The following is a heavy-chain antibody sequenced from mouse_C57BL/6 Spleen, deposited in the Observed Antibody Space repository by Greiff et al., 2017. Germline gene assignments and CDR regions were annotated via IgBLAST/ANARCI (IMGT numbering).Heavy chain of an antibody. J-gene: IGHJ2*01. CDR3: ARGFDGYYYY. CDR2: ISDGGSYT. CDR1: GFTFSSYA. D-gene: IGHD2-3*01. Sequence: EVHLVESGGGLVKPGGSLKLSCAASGFTFSSYAMSWVRQTPEKRLEWVATISDGGSYTYYPDNVKGRFTISRDNAKNNLYLQMSHLKSEDTAMYYCARGFDGYYYYWGQGTTLTVSS. V-gene: IGHV5-4*01.